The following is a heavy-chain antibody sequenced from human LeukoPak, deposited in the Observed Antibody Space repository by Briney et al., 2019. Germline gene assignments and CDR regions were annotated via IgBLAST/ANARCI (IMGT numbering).Heavy chain of an antibody. Sequence: PGGSLRLSCAASGFTVSSNYMSWVRQAPGKGLEWVSVIYSGGSTYYADSVKGRFTISRDNSKNTLYLQMNSLRAEDTAVYYCAKVSQQLVLGYYFDYWGQGTLVTVSS. J-gene: IGHJ4*02. CDR1: GFTVSSNY. CDR3: AKVSQQLVLGYYFDY. CDR2: IYSGGST. V-gene: IGHV3-53*01. D-gene: IGHD6-13*01.